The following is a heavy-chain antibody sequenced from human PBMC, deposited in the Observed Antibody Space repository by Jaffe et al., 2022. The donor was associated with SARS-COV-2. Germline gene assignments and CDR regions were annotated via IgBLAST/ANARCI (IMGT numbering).Heavy chain of an antibody. V-gene: IGHV4-38-2*02. CDR3: ARDRRDDYLYHFDY. CDR1: DYSITTSYH. D-gene: IGHD4-17*01. J-gene: IGHJ4*02. CDR2: LYHGGTT. Sequence: QVQLQESGPGLVKPSETLSLSCTVSDYSITTSYHWGWIRQPPGKGLEWIGSLYHGGTTDYNPSLKSRVTISRDTSKNHFSLMLASVTAADTAVYYCARDRRDDYLYHFDYWGQGILVTVSS.